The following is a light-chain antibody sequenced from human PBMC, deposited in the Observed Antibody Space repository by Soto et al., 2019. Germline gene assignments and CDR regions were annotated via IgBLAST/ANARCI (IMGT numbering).Light chain of an antibody. V-gene: IGKV1-5*03. Sequence: DIQMTQSPSTLSASVGDRVTITCRASQSISTWLAWYKQKPGKAPKLLIYKASTLESGVPSKFSGSGSGTEFTLTVNSLQPDDFATYYCQQYNSSPFTFGPGTKVDI. CDR1: QSISTW. CDR2: KAS. J-gene: IGKJ3*01. CDR3: QQYNSSPFT.